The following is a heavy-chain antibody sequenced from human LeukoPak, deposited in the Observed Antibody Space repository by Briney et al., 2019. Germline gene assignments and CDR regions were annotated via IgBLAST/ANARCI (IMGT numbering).Heavy chain of an antibody. V-gene: IGHV3-23*01. D-gene: IGHD5-12*01. J-gene: IGHJ6*03. CDR2: ISMDGTNT. CDR3: ANNPYSGYDVEDNYYYYYMDV. Sequence: GGSLRLSCAASGFYFEDYTMYWVRQVPAKGLEWVSIISMDGTNTYYADSVKGRFTISRDNSKNTLYLQMNSLRAEDTAVYYCANNPYSGYDVEDNYYYYYMDVWGKGTTVTVSS. CDR1: GFYFEDYT.